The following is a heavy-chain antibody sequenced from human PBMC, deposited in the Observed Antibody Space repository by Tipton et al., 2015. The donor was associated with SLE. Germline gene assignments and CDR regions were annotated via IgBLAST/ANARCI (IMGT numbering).Heavy chain of an antibody. V-gene: IGHV3-21*01. CDR2: ISSSSSYI. CDR1: GFTFSSYS. CDR3: ARDARVFEYSSAGAFDI. D-gene: IGHD6-6*01. Sequence: SLRLSCAASGFTFSSYSMNWVRQAPGKGLEWVSSISSSSSYIYYADSVKGRFTISRDNAKNSLYLQMNSLRAEDTAVYYCARDARVFEYSSAGAFDIWGQGTMVTVSS. J-gene: IGHJ3*02.